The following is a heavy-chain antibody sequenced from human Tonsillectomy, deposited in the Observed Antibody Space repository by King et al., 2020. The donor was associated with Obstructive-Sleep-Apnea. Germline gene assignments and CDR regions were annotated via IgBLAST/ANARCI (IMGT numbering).Heavy chain of an antibody. D-gene: IGHD3-10*01. CDR2: SYYSGST. CDR1: GGSISSGGYY. Sequence: QLQESGPGLVKPSPTLSLTCTVSGGSISSGGYYWSWIRQHPGKGLEWIGYSYYSGSTYYNPSLKSRVIISVDTSKNQFSLKLSSVTAADTAVYYCARAVIITMLRGVIFYFDYWGQGTLVTVSS. J-gene: IGHJ4*02. CDR3: ARAVIITMLRGVIFYFDY. V-gene: IGHV4-31*03.